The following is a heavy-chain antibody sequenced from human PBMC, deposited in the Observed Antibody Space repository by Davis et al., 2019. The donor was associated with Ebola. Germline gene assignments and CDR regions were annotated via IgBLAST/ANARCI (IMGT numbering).Heavy chain of an antibody. Sequence: SETLSLTCTVSGVSITSYYWTWVRQPPGKRLEWIGSSHYRGSTNYNPSLKSRVTISVDTSKNQFSLKLSSVTAADTAVYYCARVRPADYAYYAMDVWGKGTTVTVSS. CDR2: SHYRGST. V-gene: IGHV4-59*01. CDR3: ARVRPADYAYYAMDV. J-gene: IGHJ6*04. CDR1: GVSITSYY.